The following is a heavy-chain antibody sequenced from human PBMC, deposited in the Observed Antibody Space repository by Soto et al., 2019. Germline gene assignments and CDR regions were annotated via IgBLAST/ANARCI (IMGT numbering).Heavy chain of an antibody. J-gene: IGHJ6*02. CDR2: IYYSGST. D-gene: IGHD2-15*01. Sequence: SETLSLTCTVSGGSISSYYWSWIRQPPGKGLEWIGYIYYSGSTNYNPSLKSRVTISVDTSKNQFSLKLSSVTAADTAVYYCARDGIRAQYCSGGSCYPKYYYYGMDVWGQGTTVTVSS. V-gene: IGHV4-59*01. CDR1: GGSISSYY. CDR3: ARDGIRAQYCSGGSCYPKYYYYGMDV.